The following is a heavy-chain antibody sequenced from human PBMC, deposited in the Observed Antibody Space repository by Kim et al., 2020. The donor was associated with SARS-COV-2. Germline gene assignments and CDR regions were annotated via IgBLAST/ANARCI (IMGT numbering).Heavy chain of an antibody. D-gene: IGHD2-2*01. CDR3: ARGCSSTSCLGGMDV. Sequence: SETLSLTCAVYGGSFSGYYWSWIRQPPGKGLEWIGEINHSGSTNYNPSLKSRVTISVDTSKNQFSLKLSSVTAADTAVYYCARGCSSTSCLGGMDVWGQGTTVTVSS. CDR1: GGSFSGYY. J-gene: IGHJ6*02. CDR2: INHSGST. V-gene: IGHV4-34*01.